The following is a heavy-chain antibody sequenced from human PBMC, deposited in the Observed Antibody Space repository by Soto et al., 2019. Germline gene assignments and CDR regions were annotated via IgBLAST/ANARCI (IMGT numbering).Heavy chain of an antibody. J-gene: IGHJ4*02. CDR1: GFTFSSYS. CDR2: ISSSSSTI. V-gene: IGHV3-48*02. CDR3: ARDLVTGTRGGVFDY. Sequence: GGSLRLSCAASGFTFSSYSMNWVRQAPGKGLEWVSYISSSSSTIYYADSVKGRFTISRDNAKNSLYLQMNSLRDEDTAVYYCARDLVTGTRGGVFDYWGQGTLVTVSS. D-gene: IGHD1-20*01.